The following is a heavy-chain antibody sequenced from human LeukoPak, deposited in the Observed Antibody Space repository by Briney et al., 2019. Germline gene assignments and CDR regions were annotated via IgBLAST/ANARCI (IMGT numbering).Heavy chain of an antibody. CDR3: ARIERTSYYDFWSGYYTCFYFDY. J-gene: IGHJ4*02. D-gene: IGHD3-3*01. Sequence: PGGSLRLSCAASGFTFSSYWMSWVRQAPGKGLEWVANIKQDGSEKYYVDSVKGRFTTSRDNAKNSLYLQMNSLRAEDTAVYYCARIERTSYYDFWSGYYTCFYFDYWGQGTLVTVSS. CDR2: IKQDGSEK. V-gene: IGHV3-7*01. CDR1: GFTFSSYW.